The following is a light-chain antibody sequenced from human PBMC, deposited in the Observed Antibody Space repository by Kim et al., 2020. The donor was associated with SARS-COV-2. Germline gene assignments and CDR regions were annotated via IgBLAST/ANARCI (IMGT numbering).Light chain of an antibody. J-gene: IGKJ1*01. CDR3: QQYETYST. V-gene: IGKV1-5*01. Sequence: SASVGDRVTTTCRASQSISRGLAWYQQKPGKAPKLLIYDASSLESGVPSRFSGSGSGTEFTLTISSLQPDDFATYYCQQYETYSTFGQGTKVDIK. CDR2: DAS. CDR1: QSISRG.